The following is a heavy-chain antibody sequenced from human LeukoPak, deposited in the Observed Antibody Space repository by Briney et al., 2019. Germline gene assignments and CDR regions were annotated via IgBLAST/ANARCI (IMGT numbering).Heavy chain of an antibody. CDR2: IYPGDSDT. CDR3: ASSTPIPRGSSSWYWGAFDI. J-gene: IGHJ3*02. Sequence: GESLKISCKGSGYSFTSYWIGWVRQMPGKGLEWMGIIYPGDSDTRYSPSFQGQVTISADKSISTAYLQWSSLKASDTAMYYCASSTPIPRGSSSWYWGAFDIWGQGTMVTVSS. V-gene: IGHV5-51*01. D-gene: IGHD6-13*01. CDR1: GYSFTSYW.